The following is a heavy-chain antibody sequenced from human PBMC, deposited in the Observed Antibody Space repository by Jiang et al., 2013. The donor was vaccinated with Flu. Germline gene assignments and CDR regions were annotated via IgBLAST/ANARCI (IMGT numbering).Heavy chain of an antibody. D-gene: IGHD4-17*01. V-gene: IGHV1-2*04. Sequence: GAEVKKPGASVKVSCKASGYTFTTYHMHWVRQAPGQGLEWMGWINPNSGGTNYAQKFQGWVTMTRDTSISTAYMELSRLRSDDTAVYYCARGHLYIPWTVTPVDYGMDVWGKGTTVTVSS. CDR1: GYTFTTYH. CDR3: ARGHLYIPWTVTPVDYGMDV. J-gene: IGHJ6*04. CDR2: INPNSGGT.